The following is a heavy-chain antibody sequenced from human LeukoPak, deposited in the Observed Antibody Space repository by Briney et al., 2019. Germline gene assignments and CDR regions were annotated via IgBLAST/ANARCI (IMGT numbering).Heavy chain of an antibody. Sequence: QSSETLSLTCTVSGGSISSSSYYWGWIRQPPGKGLEWIGSIYYSGSTYYNPSLKSRVTISVDTSKNQFSLKLSSVTAADTAVYYCARGMGYGNYYYYYGMDVWGQGTTVTVSS. CDR2: IYYSGST. CDR3: ARGMGYGNYYYYYGMDV. CDR1: GGSISSSSYY. J-gene: IGHJ6*02. V-gene: IGHV4-39*07. D-gene: IGHD5-18*01.